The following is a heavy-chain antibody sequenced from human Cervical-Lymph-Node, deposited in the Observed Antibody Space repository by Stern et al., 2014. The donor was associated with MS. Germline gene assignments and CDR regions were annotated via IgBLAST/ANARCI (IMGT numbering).Heavy chain of an antibody. D-gene: IGHD1-1*01. CDR3: ARERKVERSARLLVSFDV. J-gene: IGHJ3*01. CDR2: IYSSGVT. V-gene: IGHV4-34*01. Sequence: VQLQQWGAGLLRPSETPSLTCAVHGASFSDNYWSWIRQTPGKGLEWIGEIYSSGVTHYYPSLISRPPLSVAPSGNHFSWKLVSLTAADTAMYYCARERKVERSARLLVSFDVWGQGTLVTVSS. CDR1: GASFSDNY.